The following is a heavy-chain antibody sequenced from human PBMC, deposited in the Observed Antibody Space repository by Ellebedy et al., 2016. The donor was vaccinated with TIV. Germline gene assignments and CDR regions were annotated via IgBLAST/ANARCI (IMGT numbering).Heavy chain of an antibody. CDR2: IDQDVREK. J-gene: IGHJ6*02. CDR1: GFTFSSYW. CDR3: ARVPDKPFGVVIIGYYYGMDV. D-gene: IGHD3-3*01. V-gene: IGHV3-7*03. Sequence: GGSLRLXXAASGFTFSSYWMSWVRQAPGKGLEWVANIDQDVREKYYVDSVKGRFTISRDNGKNSLYLQMNSLRAEDTAVYYCARVPDKPFGVVIIGYYYGMDVWGQGTTVTVSS.